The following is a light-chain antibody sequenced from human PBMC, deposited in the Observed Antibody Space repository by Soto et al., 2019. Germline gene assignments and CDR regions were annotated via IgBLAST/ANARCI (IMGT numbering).Light chain of an antibody. CDR1: SSDVGGYNY. Sequence: QSALTQPASVSGSPGQSITISCTGTSSDVGGYNYVSWYQQHPGKAPKLMIYEVSNRPSGVSNRFSGSKSGNTASLAISGLQAEDEADYYCASLTTTSFVFGTGTKLTVL. V-gene: IGLV2-14*01. CDR2: EVS. J-gene: IGLJ1*01. CDR3: ASLTTTSFV.